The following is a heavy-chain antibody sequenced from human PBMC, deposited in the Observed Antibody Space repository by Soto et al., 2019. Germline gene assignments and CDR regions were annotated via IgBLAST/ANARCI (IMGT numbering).Heavy chain of an antibody. D-gene: IGHD3-22*01. CDR3: ATRYDDSSGFTADY. CDR1: GFTLRSDS. Sequence: GSLSPTSAAPGFTLRSDSMNWVRQAPGKGLEWVSYISRIRGTKYYADSVKGRFTISRDNAMNSLYLQMNSLRDEDTAVYYCATRYDDSSGFTADYWGQGSLVTVSS. CDR2: ISRIRGTK. V-gene: IGHV3-48*02. J-gene: IGHJ4*02.